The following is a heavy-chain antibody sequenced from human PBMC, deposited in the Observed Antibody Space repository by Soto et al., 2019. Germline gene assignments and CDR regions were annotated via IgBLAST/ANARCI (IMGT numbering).Heavy chain of an antibody. J-gene: IGHJ5*02. Sequence: QAQLVQSGAAVRKPGASVTVSCKASGYSFIAYFIHWVRQAPGQGFEWVGWINPNNGATNIARKFQGRVTMTRDTSISTAYMKVSRLRSDDTAVFYCARVLTSVTTGELDPWGQGTLVTVSS. D-gene: IGHD4-17*01. CDR1: GYSFIAYF. V-gene: IGHV1-2*02. CDR2: INPNNGAT. CDR3: ARVLTSVTTGELDP.